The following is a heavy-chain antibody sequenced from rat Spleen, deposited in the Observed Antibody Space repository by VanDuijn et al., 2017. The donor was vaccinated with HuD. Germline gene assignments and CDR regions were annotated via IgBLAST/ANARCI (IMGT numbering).Heavy chain of an antibody. J-gene: IGHJ1*01. V-gene: IGHV5-29*01. CDR2: ISYEGSKP. D-gene: IGHD4-4*01. Sequence: EVQLVESDGGLVQPGRSLKLSCAASGFAFSDFYMAWVRQAPTKGLEWIATISYEGSKPYYRDPVKGRFTISRDNARSILNLHMDSLRSEDTAIYCCTRRGYLPDGYFDFWGPGTMVTVSS. CDR3: TRRGYLPDGYFDF. CDR1: GFAFSDFY.